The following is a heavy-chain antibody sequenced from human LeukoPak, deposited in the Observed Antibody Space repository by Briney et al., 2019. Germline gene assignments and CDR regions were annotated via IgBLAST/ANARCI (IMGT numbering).Heavy chain of an antibody. D-gene: IGHD3-10*01. V-gene: IGHV3-64*01. J-gene: IGHJ3*02. Sequence: GGSLRLSCAASGFTFSSYAMHWVRQAPGKGLEYVSAISSNGGSTYYANSVKGRFTISRDNSKNTLYLQMGSLRAEDMAVYYCARSPGEVVNPEYAFDIWGEGTMVTVSS. CDR3: ARSPGEVVNPEYAFDI. CDR2: ISSNGGST. CDR1: GFTFSSYA.